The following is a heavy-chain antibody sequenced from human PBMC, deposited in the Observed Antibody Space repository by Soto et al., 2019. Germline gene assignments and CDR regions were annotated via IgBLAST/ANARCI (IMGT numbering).Heavy chain of an antibody. J-gene: IGHJ3*02. CDR3: ATSDILTGHRWGAFDI. V-gene: IGHV1-24*01. CDR2: FDPEDGET. Sequence: ASVKVSCKVSGYTLTELSMHWVRQAPGKGLEWMGGFDPEDGETIYAQKFQGRVTMTEDTSTDTAYMELSSLRSEDTAVYYCATSDILTGHRWGAFDIWGQGTMVTVSS. D-gene: IGHD3-9*01. CDR1: GYTLTELS.